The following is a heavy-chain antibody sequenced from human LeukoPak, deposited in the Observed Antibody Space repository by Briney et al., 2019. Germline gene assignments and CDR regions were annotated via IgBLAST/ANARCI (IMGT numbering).Heavy chain of an antibody. J-gene: IGHJ3*02. CDR1: GGSISSGDSY. D-gene: IGHD2-15*01. Sequence: SQTLSLTCTVSGGSISSGDSYRSWIRQLPGKGLEWIGYIYYSGTTYYNPSLKSRLTISVDTSKNQFSLKLSSVTAADTAVYYCARNGYCSGGSCYSNNAFDIWGQGTVVTVSS. CDR3: ARNGYCSGGSCYSNNAFDI. V-gene: IGHV4-31*03. CDR2: IYYSGTT.